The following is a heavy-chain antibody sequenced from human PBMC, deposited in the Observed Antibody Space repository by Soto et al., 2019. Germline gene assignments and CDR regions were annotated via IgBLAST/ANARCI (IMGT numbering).Heavy chain of an antibody. D-gene: IGHD2-2*01. CDR3: AREEGYCISTSCYYYFDY. Sequence: PSETLSLTCTVSGGSISSGDYYWSWIRQPPGKGLEWIGYIYYSGSTYYNPSLKSRVTISVDTSKNQFSLKLSSVTAADTAVYYCAREEGYCISTSCYYYFDYWGQGTQVTVSS. J-gene: IGHJ4*02. CDR1: GGSISSGDYY. V-gene: IGHV4-30-4*01. CDR2: IYYSGST.